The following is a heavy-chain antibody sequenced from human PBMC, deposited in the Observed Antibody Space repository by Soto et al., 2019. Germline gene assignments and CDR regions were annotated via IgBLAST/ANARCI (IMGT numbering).Heavy chain of an antibody. CDR2: INIYGRST. CDR3: ARDRRSNRRYDIDP. J-gene: IGHJ5*02. D-gene: IGHD2-2*01. CDR1: GFTLNNYW. V-gene: IGHV3-74*01. Sequence: EVLLVESGGGVVQPGGSLRLSCAASGFTLNNYWMHWVLQAPGKGLEWVSRINIYGRSTTYADSVKGRLSFCGDDLKHTLFLQMTSRRVEDMAVYNGARDRRSNRRYDIDPWGQGTQVTVS.